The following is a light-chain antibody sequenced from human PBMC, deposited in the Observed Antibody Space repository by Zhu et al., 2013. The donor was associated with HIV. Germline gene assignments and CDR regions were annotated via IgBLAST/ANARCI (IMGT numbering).Light chain of an antibody. CDR1: QSVSSSY. Sequence: EIVLTQSPGTLSLSPGERATLSCRASQSVSSSYLAWYQQRPGQAPRLLIFATSNRATDVPDRFRGSGSGTDFTLTITRLEPEDFAVYYCQQYSHSRTFGQGTKVDIK. V-gene: IGKV3-20*01. J-gene: IGKJ2*01. CDR3: QQYSHSRT. CDR2: ATS.